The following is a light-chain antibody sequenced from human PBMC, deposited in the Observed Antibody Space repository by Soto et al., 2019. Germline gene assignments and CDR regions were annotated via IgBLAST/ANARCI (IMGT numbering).Light chain of an antibody. J-gene: IGKJ1*01. Sequence: EIVLTQSPGTLSLSTGERATLSCRASQSVNRNYLAWYQQKPGQAPRPLIYGASSRATGIPDRFSGSGSGTDFSLTIIRMEREDFAVYYCQQYGSSPPRTFGQGTKVELK. CDR3: QQYGSSPPRT. CDR1: QSVNRNY. V-gene: IGKV3-20*01. CDR2: GAS.